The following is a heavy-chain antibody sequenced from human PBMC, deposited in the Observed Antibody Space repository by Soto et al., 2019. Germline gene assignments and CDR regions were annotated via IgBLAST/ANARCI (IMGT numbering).Heavy chain of an antibody. D-gene: IGHD6-13*01. J-gene: IGHJ5*02. V-gene: IGHV1-69*12. CDR1: GGTFSSYA. CDR2: IIPIFGTA. Sequence: QVQLVQSGAEVKKPGSSVKVSCKASGGTFSSYAISWVRQAPGQGLEWMGGIIPIFGTANYAQKFQGRVTITADESTSTAYMELSSLRSEDTAVYYCASKSSSWYPKGGNNWFDPWGQGTLVTVSS. CDR3: ASKSSSWYPKGGNNWFDP.